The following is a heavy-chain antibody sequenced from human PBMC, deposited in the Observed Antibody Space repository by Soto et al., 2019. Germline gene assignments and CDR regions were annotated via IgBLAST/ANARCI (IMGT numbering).Heavy chain of an antibody. CDR3: ARQLTIAAAGLDYYDGMDV. CDR1: GGSISSSSYY. Sequence: PSETLSLTCTVSGGSISSSSYYWGWIRQPPGKGLEWIGSIYYSGSTYYNPSLKSRVTISVDTSKNQFSLKLSSVTAADTAVYYCARQLTIAAAGLDYYDGMDVWGQGTTVIGS. J-gene: IGHJ6*02. D-gene: IGHD6-13*01. CDR2: IYYSGST. V-gene: IGHV4-39*01.